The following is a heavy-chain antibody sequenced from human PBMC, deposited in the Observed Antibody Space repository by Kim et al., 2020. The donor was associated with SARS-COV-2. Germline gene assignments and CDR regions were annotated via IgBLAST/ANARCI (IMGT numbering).Heavy chain of an antibody. CDR3: ARFERRSYAFDI. D-gene: IGHD1-1*01. J-gene: IGHJ3*02. Sequence: SETLSLTCAVYGGSFSGYYWSWIRQPPGKGLEWIGEINHSGSTNYNPSLKSRVTISVDTSKNQFSLKLSSVTAADTAVYYCARFERRSYAFDIWGQGTMV. CDR2: INHSGST. V-gene: IGHV4-34*01. CDR1: GGSFSGYY.